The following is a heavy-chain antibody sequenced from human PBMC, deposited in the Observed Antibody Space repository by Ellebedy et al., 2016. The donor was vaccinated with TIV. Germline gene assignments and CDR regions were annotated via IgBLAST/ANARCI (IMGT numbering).Heavy chain of an antibody. J-gene: IGHJ4*02. Sequence: GESLKISCTVSGFIFSDNWISWVRRAPGKGLEWVANMKPDGSEIYYVGSVKGRFTISRDNAKSALYLQMNNLRAEDTAVYYCARDTYRGHDYWGQGTLVTVSS. D-gene: IGHD5-12*01. CDR2: MKPDGSEI. CDR1: GFIFSDNW. CDR3: ARDTYRGHDY. V-gene: IGHV3-7*03.